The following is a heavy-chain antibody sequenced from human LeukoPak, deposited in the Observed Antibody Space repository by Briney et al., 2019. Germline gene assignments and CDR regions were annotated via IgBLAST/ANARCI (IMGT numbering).Heavy chain of an antibody. V-gene: IGHV1-18*01. CDR1: GYTFANYG. CDR3: ARGYCTSTSCPGGFDY. J-gene: IGHJ4*02. CDR2: ISVYNGNT. Sequence: ASVTVSCKASGYTFANYGITWVRQAPGQGLEWMGWISVYNGNTNYAQNLQGRVTVTTDTSTSTAYMELRSLRSDDTAVYYCARGYCTSTSCPGGFDYWGQGTLVTVSS. D-gene: IGHD2-2*01.